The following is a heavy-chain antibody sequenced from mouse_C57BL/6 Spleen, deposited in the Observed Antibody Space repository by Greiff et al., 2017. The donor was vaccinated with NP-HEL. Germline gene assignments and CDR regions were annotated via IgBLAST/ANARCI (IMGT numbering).Heavy chain of an antibody. CDR3: TRRNYSNYGAMDY. CDR1: GYTFTDYE. Sequence: VKLQQSGAELVRPGASVTLSCKASGYTFTDYEMHWVKQTPVHGLEWIGAIDPETGGTAYNQKFKGKAILTADKSSSTAYMELRSLTSEDSAVYYCTRRNYSNYGAMDYWGQGTSVTVSS. D-gene: IGHD2-5*01. J-gene: IGHJ4*01. CDR2: IDPETGGT. V-gene: IGHV1-15*01.